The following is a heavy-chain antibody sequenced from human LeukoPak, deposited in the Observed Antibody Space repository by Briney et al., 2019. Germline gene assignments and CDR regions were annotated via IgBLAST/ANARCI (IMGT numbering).Heavy chain of an antibody. CDR3: AKGVRCVWGSYRTQYYFDY. Sequence: SGGSLRLSCAASGFTFSSYGMHWVRQAPGKGLEWVAFIRYDGSNKYYADSVKGRFTISRDNSKNTLYLQMNSLRAEDTAVYYCAKGVRCVWGSYRTQYYFDYWGQGTLVTVSS. CDR1: GFTFSSYG. J-gene: IGHJ4*02. V-gene: IGHV3-30*02. CDR2: IRYDGSNK. D-gene: IGHD3-16*02.